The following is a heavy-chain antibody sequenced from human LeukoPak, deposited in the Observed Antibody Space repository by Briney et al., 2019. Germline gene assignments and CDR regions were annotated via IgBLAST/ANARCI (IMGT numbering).Heavy chain of an antibody. Sequence: GGSLRLSCAASGFTFSSYSMNWVRQAPGKGLEWVSSISSSSSYIYYADSVNGRFTISRDNAKNSLYLQMNSLRAEDTAVYYCARVAVYCSSTSCYIDYWGQGTLVTVSS. D-gene: IGHD2-2*02. CDR1: GFTFSSYS. V-gene: IGHV3-21*01. CDR3: ARVAVYCSSTSCYIDY. J-gene: IGHJ4*02. CDR2: ISSSSSYI.